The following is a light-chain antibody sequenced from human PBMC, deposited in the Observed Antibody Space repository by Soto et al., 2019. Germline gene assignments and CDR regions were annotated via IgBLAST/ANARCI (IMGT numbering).Light chain of an antibody. J-gene: IGLJ1*01. Sequence: QSVLTQPPSASGTPGQRVTISCSGSTSNIGSNTVDWYQQLPGTAPKVLIFSDGQRPSGVPDRFSGSKSGTSASLAISGRRSEDEADYYCAAWDDSLQGYVFGTGTKLTVL. CDR3: AAWDDSLQGYV. CDR2: SDG. CDR1: TSNIGSNT. V-gene: IGLV1-44*01.